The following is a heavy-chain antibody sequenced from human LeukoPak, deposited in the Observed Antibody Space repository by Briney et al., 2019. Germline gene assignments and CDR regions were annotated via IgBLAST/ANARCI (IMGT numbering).Heavy chain of an antibody. J-gene: IGHJ4*02. CDR1: GFTFGDYA. V-gene: IGHV3-49*04. D-gene: IGHD3-16*01. Sequence: GGSLRLSCTASGFTFGDYAMNWVRQAPGKGLEWVGFIRSKAYGGTTEYAASVKGRFTISRDDSKSIAYLQMNSLKTEDTAVYYCSRRYSYAYGYRDYWGQGTLVTVSS. CDR2: IRSKAYGGTT. CDR3: SRRYSYAYGYRDY.